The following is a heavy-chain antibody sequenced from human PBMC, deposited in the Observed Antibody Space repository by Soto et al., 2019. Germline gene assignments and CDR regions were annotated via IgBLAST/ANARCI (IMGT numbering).Heavy chain of an antibody. CDR3: AKYQFGFRIAAAGGG. V-gene: IGHV3-23*01. Sequence: EVQLLESGGGLVQPGGSLRLSCAASGFTFSSYAMSWVRQAPGKGLEWVSAISGSGGSTYYADSVKGRFTISRDNSKNTLYLQMNSLRAEDTAVYHCAKYQFGFRIAAAGGGWGQGTLVTVSS. CDR1: GFTFSSYA. J-gene: IGHJ4*02. D-gene: IGHD6-13*01. CDR2: ISGSGGST.